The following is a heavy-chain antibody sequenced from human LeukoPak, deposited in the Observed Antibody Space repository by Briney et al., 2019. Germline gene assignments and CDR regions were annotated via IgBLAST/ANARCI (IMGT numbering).Heavy chain of an antibody. Sequence: TSETLSLTCTVSGGSISSSSYYWGWIRQPPGKGLKWIGSIYYSGSTYYNPSLKSRVTISVDTSKNQFSLKLSSVTAADTAVYYCARRGSSWYYYYMDVWGKGTTVTVSS. CDR3: ARRGSSWYYYYMDV. D-gene: IGHD6-13*01. CDR2: IYYSGST. CDR1: GGSISSSSYY. J-gene: IGHJ6*03. V-gene: IGHV4-39*01.